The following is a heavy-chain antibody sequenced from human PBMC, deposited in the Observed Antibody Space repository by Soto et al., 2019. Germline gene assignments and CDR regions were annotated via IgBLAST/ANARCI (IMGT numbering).Heavy chain of an antibody. CDR2: MYYNGSP. J-gene: IGHJ4*02. Sequence: PSETLSLTCTVCGGSIRGYYWGWIRQPPWKGLEWIGYMYYNGSPSYNPSLKSRGTMSVDKSKNQFSLKLSSVTAADTAVYYCARCMSIKTVPGGEYFDYWGQGTLVAVCS. D-gene: IGHD2-8*02. CDR3: ARCMSIKTVPGGEYFDY. V-gene: IGHV4-59*01. CDR1: GGSIRGYY.